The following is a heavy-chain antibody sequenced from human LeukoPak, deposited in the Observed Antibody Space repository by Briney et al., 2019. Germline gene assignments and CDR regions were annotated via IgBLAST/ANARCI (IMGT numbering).Heavy chain of an antibody. CDR2: IWYDGSNK. V-gene: IGHV3-33*01. CDR1: GFTFSSYG. CDR3: ARDWGRGQQLVGDY. D-gene: IGHD6-13*01. Sequence: PEGSLRLSCAASGFTFSSYGMHWVRQAPGKGLEWVAVIWYDGSNKYYADSVKGRFTISRDNSKNTLYLQMNSLRAEDTAVYYCARDWGRGQQLVGDYWGQGTLVTVSS. J-gene: IGHJ4*02.